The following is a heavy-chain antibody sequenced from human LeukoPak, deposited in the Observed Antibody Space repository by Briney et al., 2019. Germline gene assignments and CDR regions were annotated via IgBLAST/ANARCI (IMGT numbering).Heavy chain of an antibody. CDR2: INAGNGNT. CDR1: GYTFTSYA. D-gene: IGHD4-17*01. Sequence: GSVKVSCKASGYTFTSYAMHWVRQAPGQRLEWMGWINAGNGNTKYSQKFHGRVTITRDTSASTAYMELSSLRSEDTAVYYCARGDYGDYARGGYYYYYGMDVWGQGTTVTVSS. J-gene: IGHJ6*02. CDR3: ARGDYGDYARGGYYYYYGMDV. V-gene: IGHV1-3*01.